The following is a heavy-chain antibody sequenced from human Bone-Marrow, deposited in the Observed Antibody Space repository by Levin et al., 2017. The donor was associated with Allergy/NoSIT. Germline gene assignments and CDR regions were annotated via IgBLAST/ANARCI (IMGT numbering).Heavy chain of an antibody. V-gene: IGHV3-15*01. CDR2: IKSKPDGGTT. CDR3: MTTSTMITFGGVIDRRNFDY. Sequence: GGSLRLSCAASGFTFSDAWMSWVRQAPGKGLEWVGRIKSKPDGGTTDYAAPVKGRFTISRDDSKNTLYLQMNSLETEDTAVYYCMTTSTMITFGGVIDRRNFDYWGQGTLVTVSS. J-gene: IGHJ4*02. D-gene: IGHD3-16*02. CDR1: GFTFSDAW.